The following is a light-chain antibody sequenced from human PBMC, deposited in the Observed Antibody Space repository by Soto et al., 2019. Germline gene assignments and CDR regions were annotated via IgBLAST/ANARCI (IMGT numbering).Light chain of an antibody. CDR2: GAS. CDR1: QSVSSSS. Sequence: EIVLTQSPDTLSLSPGERATLSCRASQSVSSSSLAWYQQKPGQAPRLLIYGASSRATGIPDRFSGSESGTDFNLTISRLEPEDFAVYYCQQYGSSPFTFGPGTKVDIK. V-gene: IGKV3-20*01. CDR3: QQYGSSPFT. J-gene: IGKJ3*01.